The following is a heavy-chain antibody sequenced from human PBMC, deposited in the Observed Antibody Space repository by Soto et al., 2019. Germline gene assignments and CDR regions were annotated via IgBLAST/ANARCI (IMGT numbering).Heavy chain of an antibody. D-gene: IGHD3-3*01. V-gene: IGHV3-66*01. Sequence: GGSLRLSCAASGFTVSSNYMSWVRQAPGKGLEWVSVIYSGGSTYYADSVKGRFTISRDNSKNTLYLQMNSLRAEDTAVYYCASNYDFWSGYPNAYYYYGMDVWGHGTTVTVSS. CDR2: IYSGGST. CDR3: ASNYDFWSGYPNAYYYYGMDV. CDR1: GFTVSSNY. J-gene: IGHJ6*02.